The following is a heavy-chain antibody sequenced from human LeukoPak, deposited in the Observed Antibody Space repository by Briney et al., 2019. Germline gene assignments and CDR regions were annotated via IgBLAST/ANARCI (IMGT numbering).Heavy chain of an antibody. J-gene: IGHJ3*02. CDR3: ARADYCIGDCFHAAFDI. V-gene: IGHV3-23*01. CDR1: GFTFSSYA. Sequence: GGSLRLSCAASGFTFSSYAMSWVRQAPGKGLEWVSAISGSGGSTYYADSVKGRFTISRDNSKNTLYLEMNSLTREDTAVYYCARADYCIGDCFHAAFDIWGQGTVVTVSS. CDR2: ISGSGGST. D-gene: IGHD2-21*02.